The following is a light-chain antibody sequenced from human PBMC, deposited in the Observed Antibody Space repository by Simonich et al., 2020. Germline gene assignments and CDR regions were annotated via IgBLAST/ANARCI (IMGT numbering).Light chain of an antibody. CDR2: DAS. V-gene: IGKV1-33*01. CDR3: QQYDNLPWT. CDR1: QDIRNY. J-gene: IGKJ1*01. Sequence: DIQMTQSPSSLSSSVGDRVTITCQASQDIRNYLNWYQQKPGKAPKLLIYDASNLKTGVPSRFSGSGSGTDFTFTISSLQPEDIATYYFQQYDNLPWTFGQGTKVEIK.